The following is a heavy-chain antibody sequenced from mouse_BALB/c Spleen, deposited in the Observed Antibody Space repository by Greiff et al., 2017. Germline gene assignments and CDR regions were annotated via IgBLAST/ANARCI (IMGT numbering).Heavy chain of an antibody. CDR3: ARDRYGSRDFAY. V-gene: IGHV5-4*02. CDR2: ISDGGSYT. J-gene: IGHJ3*01. D-gene: IGHD1-1*01. CDR1: GFTFSDYY. Sequence: DVKLVESGGGLVKPGGSLKLSCAASGFTFSDYYMYWVRQTPEKRLEWVATISDGGSYTYYPDSVKGRFTISRDNAKNNLYLQMSSLKSEDTAMYYCARDRYGSRDFAYWGQGTLVTVSA.